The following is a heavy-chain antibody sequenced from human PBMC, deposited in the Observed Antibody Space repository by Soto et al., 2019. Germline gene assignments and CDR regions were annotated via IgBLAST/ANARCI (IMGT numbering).Heavy chain of an antibody. CDR2: VSAYNRNT. D-gene: IGHD2-2*01. CDR1: GYTFTNYG. Sequence: QVQLEQSGAEVKRPGASVKVSCKASGYTFTNYGITWVRQAPGQGLEWMGWVSAYNRNTNYAQKFQDRVTMTTDTSTSTAYMELRSLRSDDTAVYYCAIERQYEPLPYWGQGTLISVSP. J-gene: IGHJ4*02. V-gene: IGHV1-18*01. CDR3: AIERQYEPLPY.